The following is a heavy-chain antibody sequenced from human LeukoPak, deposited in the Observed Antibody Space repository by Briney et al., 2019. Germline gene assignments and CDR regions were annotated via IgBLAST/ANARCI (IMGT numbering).Heavy chain of an antibody. CDR3: ARGPASRYCTSASCYPLDY. CDR1: GFTFSSYA. V-gene: IGHV3-23*01. D-gene: IGHD2-2*01. CDR2: ISGSGGST. Sequence: GGSLRLSCAASGFTFSSYAMSWVRQAPGKGLEWVSAISGSGGSTYYADSVKGRFTISRDNSKSTLYLQMGSLRAEDMAVYYCARGPASRYCTSASCYPLDYWGQGTLVTVSS. J-gene: IGHJ4*02.